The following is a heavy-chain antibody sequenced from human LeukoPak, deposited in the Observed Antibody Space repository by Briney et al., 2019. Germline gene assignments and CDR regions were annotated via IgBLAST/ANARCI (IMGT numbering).Heavy chain of an antibody. J-gene: IGHJ4*02. Sequence: PGRSLRVSCAASGFTFSSYGMHWVRQAPGKGLEWVAVLWYDGSSKYYADSVKGRFTISRDNSRNTLYPQMNSLRAEDTAVYYCAKALIPRDTAMVKGYWGQGTLVTVSS. V-gene: IGHV3-33*06. CDR3: AKALIPRDTAMVKGY. CDR2: LWYDGSSK. CDR1: GFTFSSYG. D-gene: IGHD5-18*01.